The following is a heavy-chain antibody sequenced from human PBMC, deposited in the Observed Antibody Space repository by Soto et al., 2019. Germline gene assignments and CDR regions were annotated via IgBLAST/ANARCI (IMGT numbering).Heavy chain of an antibody. J-gene: IGHJ4*02. V-gene: IGHV1-24*01. Sequence: ASVKVSCKVSGYTLTELSMHWVRQAPGKGLEWMGGFDPEDGETIYAQKFQGRVTMTEDTSTDTAYMELSSLRSEDTAVYYCATSYDYIGGSYRPRAPPFDEWGQGTLVTVS. CDR2: FDPEDGET. D-gene: IGHD3-16*02. CDR3: ATSYDYIGGSYRPRAPPFDE. CDR1: GYTLTELS.